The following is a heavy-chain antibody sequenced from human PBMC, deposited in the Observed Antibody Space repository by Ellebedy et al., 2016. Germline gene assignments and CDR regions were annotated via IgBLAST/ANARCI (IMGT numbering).Heavy chain of an antibody. CDR3: AREPWVATNKTPGVFFDY. CDR2: IIPILGIA. D-gene: IGHD5-24*01. J-gene: IGHJ4*02. V-gene: IGHV1-69*04. CDR1: GYTFTGYA. Sequence: ASVKVSCKASGYTFTGYAISWVRQAPGQGLEWMGRIIPILGIANYAQKFQGRVTITADKSTSTAYMELSSLRSEDTAVYYCAREPWVATNKTPGVFFDYWGQGTLVTVSS.